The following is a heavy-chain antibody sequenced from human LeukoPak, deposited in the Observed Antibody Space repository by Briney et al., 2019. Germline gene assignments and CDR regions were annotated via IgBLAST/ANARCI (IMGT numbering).Heavy chain of an antibody. J-gene: IGHJ5*02. D-gene: IGHD6-19*01. V-gene: IGHV3-53*01. CDR3: AKGSTSGWYGWFDP. Sequence: GGSLRLSCAPSEFTFSDYALHRVRQAPGKGLEWVSAMYSGGSTYYADSVKGRFTISRDKTKNTVYLQMNSLRAEDTAVYYCAKGSTSGWYGWFDPWGQGTLVTVSS. CDR2: MYSGGST. CDR1: EFTFSDYA.